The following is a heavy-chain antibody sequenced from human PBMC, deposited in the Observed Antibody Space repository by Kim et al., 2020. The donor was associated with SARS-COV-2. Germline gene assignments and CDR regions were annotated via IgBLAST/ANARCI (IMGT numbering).Heavy chain of an antibody. Sequence: GGSLRLSCAASGVIFRNYAMTWVRQPLGKGLEWVSTIGDAGDIHYADSVKGRFTITRDNSKNTLYLQLNSLRAEDTAVYYCAAVPGGRRVDYWGQGTLVTVSS. V-gene: IGHV3-23*01. J-gene: IGHJ4*02. D-gene: IGHD1-26*01. CDR2: IGDAGDI. CDR3: AAVPGGRRVDY. CDR1: GVIFRNYA.